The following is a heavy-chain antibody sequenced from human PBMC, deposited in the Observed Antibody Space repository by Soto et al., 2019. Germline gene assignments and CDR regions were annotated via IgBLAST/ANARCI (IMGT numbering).Heavy chain of an antibody. V-gene: IGHV3-11*05. J-gene: IGHJ4*02. Sequence: GGSLRLSCAASGFTFSDYYMSWIRQAPGKGLEWVSYISSSSSYTNYADSVKGRFTISRDNAKNSLYLQMNSLRAEDTAVYYCARGSMVRGVIIYPQVGATTHFDYWGQGTLVTVSS. CDR1: GFTFSDYY. D-gene: IGHD3-10*01. CDR2: ISSSSSYT. CDR3: ARGSMVRGVIIYPQVGATTHFDY.